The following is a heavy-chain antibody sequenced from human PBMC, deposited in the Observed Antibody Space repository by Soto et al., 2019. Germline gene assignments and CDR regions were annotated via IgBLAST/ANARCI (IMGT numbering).Heavy chain of an antibody. CDR1: GYTFTSYY. CDR2: INPSGGST. V-gene: IGHV1-46*01. J-gene: IGHJ6*02. CDR3: ARDYYDSSGYQGAYYGMDV. D-gene: IGHD3-22*01. Sequence: ASVKVSCKASGYTFTSYYMHWVRQAPGQGLEWMGIINPSGGSTSYAQKFQGRVTMTRDTSTSTVYMELSSLRSEDTAVYYCARDYYDSSGYQGAYYGMDVWGQGTTVTVSS.